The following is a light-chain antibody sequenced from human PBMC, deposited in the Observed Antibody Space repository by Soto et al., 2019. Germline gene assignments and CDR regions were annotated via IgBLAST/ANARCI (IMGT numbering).Light chain of an antibody. V-gene: IGKV3-11*01. J-gene: IGKJ4*01. CDR3: QQRNNWPLT. CDR1: QSVGSTY. CDR2: DAS. Sequence: EIMLTQSPGTLSLSPGKRATLSCRASQSVGSTYLAWYQQKPGQAPRLLIYDASNRATGIPARFSGSGSGTDFTLTISSLEPEDFAVYYCQQRNNWPLTFGGGTKVDIK.